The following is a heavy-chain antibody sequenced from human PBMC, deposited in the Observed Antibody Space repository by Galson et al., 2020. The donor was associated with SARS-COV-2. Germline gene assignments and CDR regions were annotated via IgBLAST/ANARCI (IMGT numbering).Heavy chain of an antibody. J-gene: IGHJ6*01. CDR3: ARDPAYYDILTNYYYYG. Sequence: GESLKISCAASGFTFSSYSMNWVRQAPGKGLEWVSYISSSSSTIYYADSVKGRFTISRDNAKNSLYLQMNSLRAEDTAVYYCARDPAYYDILTNYYYYG. V-gene: IGHV3-48*04. CDR1: GFTFSSYS. CDR2: ISSSSSTI. D-gene: IGHD3-9*01.